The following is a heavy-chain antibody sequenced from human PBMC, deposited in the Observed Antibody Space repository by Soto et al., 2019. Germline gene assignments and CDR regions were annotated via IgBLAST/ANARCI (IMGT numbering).Heavy chain of an antibody. CDR1: GGSVSSESYY. CDR2: VENSGST. J-gene: IGHJ5*02. CDR3: ARERGDSHWIDP. Sequence: SVSGGSVSSESYYWSWIRQTPGKGLEWIGNVENSGSTKYNPSLKSRVTISVDTSKNQFSLKLSSVTGADTAVYYCARERGDSHWIDPWGQGTPVTVSS. D-gene: IGHD2-21*01. V-gene: IGHV4-61*01.